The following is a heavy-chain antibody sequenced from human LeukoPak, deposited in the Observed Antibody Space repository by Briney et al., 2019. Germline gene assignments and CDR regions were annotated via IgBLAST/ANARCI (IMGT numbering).Heavy chain of an antibody. CDR3: ARVYYDSSGYPFFDY. V-gene: IGHV1-2*02. CDR1: GYTFTGYY. Sequence: GASVKVSCKASGYTFTGYYMHWVRQAPGQGLEWMGWINPNSGGTNYAQNLQGRVTMTTDTSTSTASMELRSLRSDDTAVYYCARVYYDSSGYPFFDYWGQGTLVTVSS. J-gene: IGHJ4*02. CDR2: INPNSGGT. D-gene: IGHD3-22*01.